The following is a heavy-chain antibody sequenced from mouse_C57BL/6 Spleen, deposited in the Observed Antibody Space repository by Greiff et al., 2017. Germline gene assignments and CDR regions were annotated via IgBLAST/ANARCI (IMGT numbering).Heavy chain of an antibody. CDR3: ARPDYYDYGAMDD. CDR2: ISSGSSTI. V-gene: IGHV5-17*01. D-gene: IGHD2-4*01. CDR1: GFTFSDYG. Sequence: EVQRVESGGGLVKPGGSLKLSCAASGFTFSDYGMHWVRQAPEKGLEWVAYISSGSSTIYYADTVKGRFTISRDNAKYTLFLQMTSLRSEDTAMYYCARPDYYDYGAMDDWGQGTSVTVSS. J-gene: IGHJ4*01.